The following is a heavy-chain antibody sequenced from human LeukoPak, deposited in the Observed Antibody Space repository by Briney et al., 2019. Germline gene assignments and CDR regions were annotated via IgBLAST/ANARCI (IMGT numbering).Heavy chain of an antibody. CDR2: INHSGGT. Sequence: PSETLSLTCAVYGGSFSGYYWSWIRQPPGKGLEWIGEINHSGGTNYNPSLKSRVTISVDTSKNQFSLKLRSVTAADTAVYYCARKEGGQLVNTRRWFDPWGQGTLVTVSS. CDR1: GGSFSGYY. J-gene: IGHJ5*02. CDR3: ARKEGGQLVNTRRWFDP. D-gene: IGHD6-13*01. V-gene: IGHV4-34*01.